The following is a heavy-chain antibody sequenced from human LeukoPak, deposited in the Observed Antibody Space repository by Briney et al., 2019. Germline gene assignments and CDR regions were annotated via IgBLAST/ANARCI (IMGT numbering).Heavy chain of an antibody. CDR1: GYTFTGYY. V-gene: IGHV1-2*02. CDR3: ARDRAITMIVVVIDY. D-gene: IGHD3-22*01. CDR2: INPNSGGT. J-gene: IGHJ4*02. Sequence: VKVSCKASGYTFTGYYMHWVRQAPGQGLEWMGWINPNSGGTNYAQKFQGRVTMTRDTSISTAYMELSRLRSDDTAVYYCARDRAITMIVVVIDYWGQGTLVTVSS.